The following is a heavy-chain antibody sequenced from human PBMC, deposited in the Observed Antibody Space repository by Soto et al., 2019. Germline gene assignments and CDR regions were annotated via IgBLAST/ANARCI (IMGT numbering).Heavy chain of an antibody. CDR1: GYTFTSYD. V-gene: IGHV1-8*01. Sequence: ASVKVSCKASGYTFTSYDINWVRQATGQGLEWMGWMNPNSGNTGYAQKFQGRVTMTRNTSISTAYMELGSLRSEDTAVYYCARGRPTAAAVGYWGQGTLVTLSS. J-gene: IGHJ4*02. CDR3: ARGRPTAAAVGY. CDR2: MNPNSGNT. D-gene: IGHD6-13*01.